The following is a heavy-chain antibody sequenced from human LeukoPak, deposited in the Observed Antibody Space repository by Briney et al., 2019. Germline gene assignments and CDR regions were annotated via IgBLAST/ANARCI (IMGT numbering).Heavy chain of an antibody. CDR3: ARVPDSGDAFDI. V-gene: IGHV4-4*07. Sequence: SETPSLTCTVSGGSISSNYWSWIRQPAGKGLEWIGRIYTSGSTNYNPSLKSRVTMSVDTSKNQFSLKLSSVTAADTAVYYCARVPDSGDAFDIWGQGTMVTVSS. D-gene: IGHD1-26*01. CDR1: GGSISSNY. CDR2: IYTSGST. J-gene: IGHJ3*02.